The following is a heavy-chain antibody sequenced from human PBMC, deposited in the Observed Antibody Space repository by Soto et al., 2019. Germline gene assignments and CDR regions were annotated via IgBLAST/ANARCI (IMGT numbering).Heavy chain of an antibody. V-gene: IGHV4-34*01. J-gene: IGHJ5*02. CDR2: INHSGST. CDR1: GGSFSGYY. Sequence: SETLSLTCAVYGGSFSGYYWSWIRQPPGKGLEWIGEINHSGSTNYNPSLKSRVTISVDTSKNQFSLKLSSVTAADTVVYCCARLVRFLEWLPNNWFDPWGQGTLVTVSS. D-gene: IGHD3-3*01. CDR3: ARLVRFLEWLPNNWFDP.